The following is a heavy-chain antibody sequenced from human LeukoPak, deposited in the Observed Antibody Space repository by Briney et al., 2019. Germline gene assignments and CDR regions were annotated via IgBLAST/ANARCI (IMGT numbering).Heavy chain of an antibody. V-gene: IGHV3-48*03. Sequence: GSLRLSCAASGFTFSSYEMNWVRQAPGKGLEWVSYISGSGSTKYYADSVKGRFTISRDNAKNSLYLQMNSLRAEDTAVYYCAKGDYNSGWPTWGQGTLVPVSS. CDR1: GFTFSSYE. J-gene: IGHJ5*02. CDR3: AKGDYNSGWPT. D-gene: IGHD6-19*01. CDR2: ISGSGSTK.